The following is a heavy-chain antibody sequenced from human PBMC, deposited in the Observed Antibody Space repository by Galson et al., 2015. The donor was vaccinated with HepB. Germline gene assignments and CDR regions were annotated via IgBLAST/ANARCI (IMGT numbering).Heavy chain of an antibody. J-gene: IGHJ4*02. D-gene: IGHD5-18*01. Sequence: VKVSCKASGYTFTSYGISWVRQAPGQGLEWMGWISAYNGNTNYAQKLQGRVTMTTDTSTSTAYMELRSLRSDDTAVYYCAREDVDTAMVGIDYWGQGTLVTVSS. CDR2: ISAYNGNT. V-gene: IGHV1-18*01. CDR1: GYTFTSYG. CDR3: AREDVDTAMVGIDY.